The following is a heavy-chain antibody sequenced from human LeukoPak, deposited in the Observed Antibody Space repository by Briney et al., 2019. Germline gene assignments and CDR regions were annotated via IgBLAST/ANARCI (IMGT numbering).Heavy chain of an antibody. V-gene: IGHV4-59*11. J-gene: IGHJ4*02. Sequence: PSETLSLTCTVSGGSISTHYWSWIRQPPGKGLEWIGYIHYSGSTNYNPSLKSRVTISVDTSKNQFSLRLSSVTAADTALYYCARRSFYYDSSGDYYAYFDFWGQGTLVTVSS. CDR2: IHYSGST. D-gene: IGHD3-22*01. CDR1: GGSISTHY. CDR3: ARRSFYYDSSGDYYAYFDF.